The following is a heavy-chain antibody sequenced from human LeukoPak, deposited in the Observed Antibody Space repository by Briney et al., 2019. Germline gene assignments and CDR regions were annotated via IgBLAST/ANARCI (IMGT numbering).Heavy chain of an antibody. Sequence: SETLSLTCTVSGGSISSYWWSWIRQPPWKGLEWIGYIYYSGNTGTDYNPSLKSRVTISVDTSKNQFSLQLSSVTAADTAVYYCARDGGSGWTGFDYWGQGTLVTVSS. J-gene: IGHJ4*02. CDR3: ARDGGSGWTGFDY. D-gene: IGHD6-19*01. CDR2: IYYSGNTGT. CDR1: GGSISSYW. V-gene: IGHV4-59*01.